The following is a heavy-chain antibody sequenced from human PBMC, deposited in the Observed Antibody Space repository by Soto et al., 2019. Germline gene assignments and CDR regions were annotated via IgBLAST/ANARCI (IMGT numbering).Heavy chain of an antibody. D-gene: IGHD5-18*01. CDR2: IYYSGST. CDR3: ASSTHVDTAIDFDY. V-gene: IGHV4-31*03. CDR1: GGSIGSGGYY. J-gene: IGHJ4*02. Sequence: SETLSLTCTVSGGSIGSGGYYWSWIRQHPGKGLEWIGYIYYSGSTYYNPSLKSRVTISVDTSKNQFSLRLSSVTAADTAVYYCASSTHVDTAIDFDYWGQGTLVTVSS.